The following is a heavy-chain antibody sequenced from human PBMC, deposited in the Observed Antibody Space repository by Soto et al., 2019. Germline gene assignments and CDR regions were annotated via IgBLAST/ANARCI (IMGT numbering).Heavy chain of an antibody. J-gene: IGHJ6*02. Sequence: GGSLRLSCAASGFIFSDYYMSWSRQAPGKGLEWVSYISRSGATIFYADSVKGRFTISRDNAKNSLYLQMNSLRAEDTAVYYCAREIDTTVRGIVISDGMDVWGQGTTVTVSS. V-gene: IGHV3-11*01. CDR2: ISRSGATI. CDR1: GFIFSDYY. D-gene: IGHD3-10*01. CDR3: AREIDTTVRGIVISDGMDV.